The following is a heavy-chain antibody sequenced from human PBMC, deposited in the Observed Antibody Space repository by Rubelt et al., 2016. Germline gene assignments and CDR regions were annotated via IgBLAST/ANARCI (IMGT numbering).Heavy chain of an antibody. Sequence: QVQLVQSGSELKKPGASVKVSCKASGYTFTSYDINWVRQATGQGLEWMGWMDPNSGNTGYAQKFQGRVTMTTDTSTSTVYMELSSLRSEDTAVYYCARGRTGTTKNQLFDYWGQGTLVTVSS. CDR2: MDPNSGNT. V-gene: IGHV1-8*01. J-gene: IGHJ4*02. CDR3: ARGRTGTTKNQLFDY. D-gene: IGHD1-7*01. CDR1: GYTFTSYD.